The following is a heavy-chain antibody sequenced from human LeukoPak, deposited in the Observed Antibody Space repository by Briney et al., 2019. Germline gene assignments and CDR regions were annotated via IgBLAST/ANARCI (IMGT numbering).Heavy chain of an antibody. Sequence: PGGSLRLTCAASGFTVRNNYMSWVRQAPGKGLEWVSLIYTSGSTFYADSVMGRFTISRDNSMNTLYLQTNSLRPEDSAVYYCTRDRAGTQSWVEFDLWGQGTLVTVSS. D-gene: IGHD3-10*01. V-gene: IGHV3-66*03. CDR1: GFTVRNNY. J-gene: IGHJ5*02. CDR2: IYTSGST. CDR3: TRDRAGTQSWVEFDL.